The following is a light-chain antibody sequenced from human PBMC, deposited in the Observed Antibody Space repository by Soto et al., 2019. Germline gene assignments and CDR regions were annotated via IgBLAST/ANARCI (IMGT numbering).Light chain of an antibody. J-gene: IGKJ3*01. CDR2: AAS. Sequence: EIVLTQSPGTLSLSPGERATLSCRASQSINNRYLAWYQHKPGQAPRLLIYAASSRATGIPDRFSGSGSGTDFTLTISRLEPEDFAGYYCQQFGSSPGFTFGPGTKVDIK. CDR1: QSINNRY. V-gene: IGKV3-20*01. CDR3: QQFGSSPGFT.